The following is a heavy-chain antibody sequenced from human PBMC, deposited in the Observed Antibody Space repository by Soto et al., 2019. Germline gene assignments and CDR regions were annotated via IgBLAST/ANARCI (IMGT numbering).Heavy chain of an antibody. CDR3: AIWSNWNPLYYRGMDV. Sequence: SVKVSCKVSGGAFTNYSLNWVRHAPGQGLEWLGGIIPLHNTSNYSLKLLGRGSVTADISSNTVYMHLSGLTSDDTATYYCAIWSNWNPLYYRGMDVWGQGTTVTVSS. D-gene: IGHD1-20*01. J-gene: IGHJ6*02. CDR2: IIPLHNTS. CDR1: GGAFTNYS. V-gene: IGHV1-69*08.